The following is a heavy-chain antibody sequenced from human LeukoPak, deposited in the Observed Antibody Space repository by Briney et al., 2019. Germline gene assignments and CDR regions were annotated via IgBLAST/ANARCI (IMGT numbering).Heavy chain of an antibody. CDR3: SRRFGDLDAFDF. Sequence: GGSLRLSCAASGFTFSSYGMHWVRQAPGKGLEWVTFISYNGGNKYYADSVKGRFTISRDNSKNTLHLQMNSLRAEDTAVYYCSRRFGDLDAFDFWGQGTMVSVSS. CDR1: GFTFSSYG. J-gene: IGHJ3*01. D-gene: IGHD3-10*01. CDR2: ISYNGGNK. V-gene: IGHV3-30*03.